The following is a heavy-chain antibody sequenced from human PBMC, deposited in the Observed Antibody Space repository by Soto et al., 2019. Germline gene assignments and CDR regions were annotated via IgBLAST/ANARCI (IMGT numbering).Heavy chain of an antibody. CDR2: IYYSGST. V-gene: IGHV4-59*02. CDR3: ARGESSWPYYFDY. Sequence: SETLSLTCSFSGDSVTSHYLTWIRQSPGKGLEWIGYIYYSGSTNYNPSLKSRVTISAGTSKNQFSLMLTSVTAADTAVYYCARGESSWPYYFDYWSQGNLVTVSS. J-gene: IGHJ4*02. CDR1: GDSVTSHY. D-gene: IGHD6-13*01.